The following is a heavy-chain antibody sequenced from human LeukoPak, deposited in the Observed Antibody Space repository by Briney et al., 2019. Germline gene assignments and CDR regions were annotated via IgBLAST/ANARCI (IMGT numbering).Heavy chain of an antibody. Sequence: SETLSLTCTVSAYSISNGYYWVWIRQPPGKGLEWIGYIYYSGSTYYNPSLKSRVTISVDTSKNQFSLKLSSVTAADTAVYYCARGVAYGDYDYWGQGTLVTVSS. V-gene: IGHV4-30-4*08. CDR2: IYYSGST. CDR3: ARGVAYGDYDY. J-gene: IGHJ4*02. CDR1: AYSISNGYY. D-gene: IGHD4-17*01.